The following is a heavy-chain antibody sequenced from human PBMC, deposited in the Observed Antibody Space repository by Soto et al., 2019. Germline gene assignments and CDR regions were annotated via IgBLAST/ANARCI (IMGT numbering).Heavy chain of an antibody. V-gene: IGHV4-34*01. Sequence: ADTLSHTYAVYGGSGGSFIGYYWSWIRQPPGKVLEWIGEINHSGSTNYNPSFKSRVTISVDMSKNQFSLKLNSVTAADTAVYYCARDLWGYCGTDCYPLDVWGQGTTVT. J-gene: IGHJ6*02. D-gene: IGHD2-21*02. CDR1: GGSGGSFIGYY. CDR2: INHSGST. CDR3: ARDLWGYCGTDCYPLDV.